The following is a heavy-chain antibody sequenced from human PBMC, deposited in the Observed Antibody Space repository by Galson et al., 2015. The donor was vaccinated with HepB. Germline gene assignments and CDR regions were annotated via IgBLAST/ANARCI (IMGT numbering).Heavy chain of an antibody. CDR2: STGYNGGNA. J-gene: IGHJ4*02. V-gene: IGHV1-18*01. CDR1: GYTFSNYA. D-gene: IGHD3-3*01. CDR3: ARDPSTVWSGYPVDY. Sequence: SVKVSCKASGYTFSNYAITWVRQAPGQGLEWMGWSTGYNGGNANYAQSLQGRVTMTIDTSTSTAYMELRSLRSDDTAVYYCARDPSTVWSGYPVDYWGQGTLVTVSS.